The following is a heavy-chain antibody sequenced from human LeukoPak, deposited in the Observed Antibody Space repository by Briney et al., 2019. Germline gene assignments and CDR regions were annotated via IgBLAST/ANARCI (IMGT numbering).Heavy chain of an antibody. J-gene: IGHJ4*02. CDR1: GFTFSSYS. D-gene: IGHD1-26*01. CDR2: ITASGTAM. V-gene: IGHV3-48*02. CDR3: ASSGSYRFDY. Sequence: GGSLRLSCEASGFTFSSYSMNWVRQAPGKGLEWVSHITASGTAMFYADSVKGRFTISRDNAKNSLYLQVNSLRDEDTAVYYCASSGSYRFDYWGQGTLVTVSS.